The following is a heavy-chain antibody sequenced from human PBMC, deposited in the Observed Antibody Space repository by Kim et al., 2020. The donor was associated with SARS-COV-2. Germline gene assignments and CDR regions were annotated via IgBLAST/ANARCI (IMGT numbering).Heavy chain of an antibody. CDR2: IIPIVNIV. CDR3: AITVEEWSPTVWNYAMDV. D-gene: IGHD3-3*01. J-gene: IGHJ6*02. Sequence: SVKVSCKASGGTFSSYTVCWVRQAPGQGLEWMGRIIPIVNIVNYTQKFQGRVTITADTDTSTAYMELSSLRSDDTAVYYCAITVEEWSPTVWNYAMDVWGQGTTVTVSS. CDR1: GGTFSSYT. V-gene: IGHV1-69*02.